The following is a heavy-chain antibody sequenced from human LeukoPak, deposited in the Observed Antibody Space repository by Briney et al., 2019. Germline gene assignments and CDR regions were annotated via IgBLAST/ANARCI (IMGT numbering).Heavy chain of an antibody. V-gene: IGHV3-23*01. J-gene: IGHJ4*02. CDR2: ISGSGGST. CDR1: GFTFSSYA. D-gene: IGHD1-26*01. CDR3: AKDSYPSGSYYYYFDY. Sequence: GASLRLSCAASGFTFSSYAMSWVRQAPGKGLEWVSAISGSGGSTYYADTVKGRVTISRDNSKNTLYLQMNSLRAEDTAVYYCAKDSYPSGSYYYYFDYWGQGTLVTVSS.